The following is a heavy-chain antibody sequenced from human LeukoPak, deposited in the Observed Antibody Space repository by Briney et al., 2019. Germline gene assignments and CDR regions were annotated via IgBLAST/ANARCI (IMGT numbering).Heavy chain of an antibody. J-gene: IGHJ3*02. Sequence: PGGSLRLSCAASGFTFSSYSMNWVRQAPGKGLEWVSSISSSSSYIYYADSVKGRFTISRDNSKNTLYLQMNSLRAEDTAVYYCATLVGAFLEDAFDIWGQGTMVTVSS. CDR2: ISSSSSYI. V-gene: IGHV3-21*01. CDR3: ATLVGAFLEDAFDI. CDR1: GFTFSSYS. D-gene: IGHD1-26*01.